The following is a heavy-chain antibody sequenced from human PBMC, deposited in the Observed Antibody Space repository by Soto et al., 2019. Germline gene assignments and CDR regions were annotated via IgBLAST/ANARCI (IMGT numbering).Heavy chain of an antibody. CDR3: AKGPDDAFDI. CDR1: GFTFSSYS. J-gene: IGHJ3*02. Sequence: GGSLRLSCAASGFTFSSYSMNWVRQAPGKGLEWVSYISSSSSTIYYADSVKGRFTISRDNSKNTLYLQMNSLRAEDTAVYYCAKGPDDAFDIWGQGTMVTVSS. CDR2: ISSSSSTI. V-gene: IGHV3-48*01.